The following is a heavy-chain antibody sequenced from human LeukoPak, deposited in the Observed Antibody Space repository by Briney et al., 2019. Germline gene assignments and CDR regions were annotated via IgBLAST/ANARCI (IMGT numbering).Heavy chain of an antibody. Sequence: PGRSLRLSCAASGFTFSSYAMHWVRQAPGKGLEWVAVISYDGSNKYYADSVKGRFTISRDNSKNTLYLQMNSLRAEDTAVYYCARGPDGYFDYWGQGTLVTVSS. V-gene: IGHV3-30-3*01. J-gene: IGHJ4*02. CDR1: GFTFSSYA. CDR2: ISYDGSNK. CDR3: ARGPDGYFDY.